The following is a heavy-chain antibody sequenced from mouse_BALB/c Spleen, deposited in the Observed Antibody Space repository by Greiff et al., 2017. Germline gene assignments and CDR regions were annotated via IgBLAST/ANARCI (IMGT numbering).Heavy chain of an antibody. CDR3: ARGAGVATRYFDV. CDR1: GFTFSSYA. V-gene: IGHV5-6-5*01. Sequence: EVKLVESGGGLVKPGGSLKLSCAASGFTFSSYAMSWVRQTPEKRLEWVASISSGGSTYYPDSVKGRFTISRDNARNILYLQMSSLRSEDTAMYYCARGAGVATRYFDVWGAGTTVTVSS. CDR2: ISSGGST. J-gene: IGHJ1*01. D-gene: IGHD1-1*01.